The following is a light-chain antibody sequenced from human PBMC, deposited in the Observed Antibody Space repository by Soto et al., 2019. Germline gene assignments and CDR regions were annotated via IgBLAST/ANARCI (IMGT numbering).Light chain of an antibody. J-gene: IGLJ7*01. V-gene: IGLV1-44*01. CDR3: AAWDDSLNGAV. Sequence: VLTQPPSASGTPGQRVTISCSGSSSNIGSNTVNWYQHFPGTAPKLLIYSNNQRPSGVPDRFSGSKSGTSASLAISGLQSEDEADYYCAAWDDSLNGAVFGGGTQLTVL. CDR1: SSNIGSNT. CDR2: SNN.